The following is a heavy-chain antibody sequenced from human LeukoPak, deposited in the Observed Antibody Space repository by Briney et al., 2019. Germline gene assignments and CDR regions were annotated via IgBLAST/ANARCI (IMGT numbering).Heavy chain of an antibody. CDR1: GFTFSSYA. CDR2: ISGSGAGT. V-gene: IGHV3-23*01. Sequence: PGGSLRLSCAVSGFTFSSYAMNWVRQAPGKGLEWVSGISGSGAGTYYADSVKGRFTISRDNSKNTLSLQMNNLRAEDTALYYCARDSSVPYGITDWGQGTLVTVSS. CDR3: ARDSSVPYGITD. J-gene: IGHJ4*02. D-gene: IGHD4-17*01.